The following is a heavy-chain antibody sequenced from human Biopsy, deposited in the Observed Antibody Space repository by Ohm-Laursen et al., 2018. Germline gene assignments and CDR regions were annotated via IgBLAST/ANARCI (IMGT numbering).Heavy chain of an antibody. D-gene: IGHD7-27*01. CDR1: GGSIKSYY. CDR2: IYYTGHT. J-gene: IGHJ4*02. Sequence: SDTPSLTWTVSGGSIKSYYWNWIRQSPGKGLEWIGFIYYTGHTNYNPSLKSRATISVDTSKNQFSLKVISVTAADTAVYYCARLTGDPSYWGQGILVTVSS. CDR3: ARLTGDPSY. V-gene: IGHV4-59*07.